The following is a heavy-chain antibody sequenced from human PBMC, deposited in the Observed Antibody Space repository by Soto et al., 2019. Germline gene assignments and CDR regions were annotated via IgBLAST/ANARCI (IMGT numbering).Heavy chain of an antibody. Sequence: GASVKVSCKASGYTFTNYYIHWLRQAPGQGLERLGILRPRTGNTGYAQRFQGRVTMTRDTSTGTVYMELTSLKSDDTAVYYCAREPNESFYFDYWGQGTQVTVSS. V-gene: IGHV1-46*01. CDR2: LRPRTGNT. J-gene: IGHJ4*02. CDR3: AREPNESFYFDY. CDR1: GYTFTNYY.